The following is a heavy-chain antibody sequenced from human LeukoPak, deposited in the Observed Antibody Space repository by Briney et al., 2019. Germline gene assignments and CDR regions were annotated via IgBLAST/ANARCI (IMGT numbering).Heavy chain of an antibody. J-gene: IGHJ3*02. CDR1: GYTFTGYY. Sequence: ASVKVSCKASGYTFTGYYMHWVRQAPGQGLKWMGWINPNSGGTNYAQKLQGRVTMTTDTSTSTAYMELRSLRSDDTAVYYCARDRRYYDSSGWAFDIWGQGTMVTVSS. V-gene: IGHV1-2*02. CDR3: ARDRRYYDSSGWAFDI. CDR2: INPNSGGT. D-gene: IGHD3-22*01.